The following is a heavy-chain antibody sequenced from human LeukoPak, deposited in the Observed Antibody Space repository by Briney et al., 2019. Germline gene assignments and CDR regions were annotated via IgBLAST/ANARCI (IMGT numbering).Heavy chain of an antibody. D-gene: IGHD6-13*01. J-gene: IGHJ5*02. V-gene: IGHV4-39*01. CDR2: IYNSGST. CDR1: FRSIKSSSYY. Sequence: SETLSLTCSVCFRSIKSSSYYCGWIRQPPGKGLEWIGNIYNSGSTYYNPSLKGRVTISVDTSKDQFSLKLHSMTATDTAVDYCARQSYSSNLGWFDPWGQGTLVTVSS. CDR3: ARQSYSSNLGWFDP.